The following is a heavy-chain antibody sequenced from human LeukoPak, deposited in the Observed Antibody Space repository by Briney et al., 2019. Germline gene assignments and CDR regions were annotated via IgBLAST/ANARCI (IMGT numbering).Heavy chain of an antibody. CDR3: ARGGFGLIVVVPAAILNY. D-gene: IGHD2-2*02. V-gene: IGHV3-21*01. CDR1: GFTFSSYS. CDR2: ISSSSSYI. Sequence: GGSLRLSCAASGFTFSSYSMNWVRQAPGKGLGWVSSISSSSSYIYYADSVKGRFTISRDNAKNSLYLQMNSLRAEDTAVYYCARGGFGLIVVVPAAILNYWGQGTLVTVSS. J-gene: IGHJ4*02.